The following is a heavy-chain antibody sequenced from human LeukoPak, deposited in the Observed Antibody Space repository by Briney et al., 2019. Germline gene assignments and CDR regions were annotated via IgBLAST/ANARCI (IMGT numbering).Heavy chain of an antibody. CDR3: AREDSSSWWYFDY. J-gene: IGHJ4*02. CDR1: GYSISSGYY. V-gene: IGHV4-38-2*02. D-gene: IGHD6-13*01. CDR2: IYHSGST. Sequence: SETLSLTCTVSGYSISSGYYWGWIRQPPGKGLEWIGSIYHSGSTYYNPSLKSRVTISVDTSKNQFSLKLSSVTAADTAVYYCAREDSSSWWYFDYWGQGTLVTVSS.